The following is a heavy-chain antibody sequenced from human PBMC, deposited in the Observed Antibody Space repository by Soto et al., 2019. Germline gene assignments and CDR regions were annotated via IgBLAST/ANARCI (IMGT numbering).Heavy chain of an antibody. J-gene: IGHJ4*02. CDR2: IYYSGST. Sequence: SETLSLTCTVSGGSISSYYWSWIRQPPGKGLEWIGYIYYSGSTNYNPSRKSRVTISVDTSKNQFSLKLSSVTAADTAVYYCARTSNYYDSSGYFHWGEGTLVTVCS. CDR1: GGSISSYY. CDR3: ARTSNYYDSSGYFH. V-gene: IGHV4-59*01. D-gene: IGHD3-22*01.